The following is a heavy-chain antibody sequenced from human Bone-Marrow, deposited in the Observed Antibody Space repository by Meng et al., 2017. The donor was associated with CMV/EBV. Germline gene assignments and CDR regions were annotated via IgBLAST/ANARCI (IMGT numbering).Heavy chain of an antibody. CDR2: ISGSGGST. D-gene: IGHD2-15*01. CDR1: GFTFSSYA. J-gene: IGHJ4*01. V-gene: IGHV3-23*01. CDR3: AKDGGIIVVASDY. Sequence: EVQLLESGGGLVQPGVSLRLSCAASGFTFSSYAMSWVRQAPGKGLEWVSAISGSGGSTYYADSVKGRFTISRDNSKNTLYLQMNSLRAEDTAVYYCAKDGGIIVVASDYWGHGTLVTVAS.